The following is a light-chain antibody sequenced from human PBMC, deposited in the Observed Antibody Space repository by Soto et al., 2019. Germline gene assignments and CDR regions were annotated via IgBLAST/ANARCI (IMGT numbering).Light chain of an antibody. V-gene: IGKV3-20*01. J-gene: IGKJ5*01. CDR1: QSVGIN. Sequence: EIVMTQSPATLSMFPGQRATFSCRSSQSVGINLAWFQQQPGQAPRLLIYGASSRATGIPDRFSGSGSGTDFTLTISRLEPEDFAVYYCQQYGSSPRVTFGQGTRLEIK. CDR3: QQYGSSPRVT. CDR2: GAS.